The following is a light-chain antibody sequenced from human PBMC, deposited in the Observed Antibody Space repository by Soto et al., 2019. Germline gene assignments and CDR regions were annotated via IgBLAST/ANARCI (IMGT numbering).Light chain of an antibody. CDR3: QQSYSTFIT. CDR1: QSISIY. Sequence: DIQMTQSPSSLSASVGDRVTITCRASQSISIYLNWYQQKPGKAPNLLIYAASSLQGGVPSRFSGSGSGTDSTLTISSLQPEDFATYYCQQSYSTFITFGQGTRLEIK. CDR2: AAS. J-gene: IGKJ5*01. V-gene: IGKV1-39*01.